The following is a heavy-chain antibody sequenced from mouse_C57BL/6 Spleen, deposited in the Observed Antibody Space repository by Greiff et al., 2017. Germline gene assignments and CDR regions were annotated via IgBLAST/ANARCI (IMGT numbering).Heavy chain of an antibody. CDR2: ISSGRSTI. D-gene: IGHD1-1*01. Sequence: EVQGVESGRGLVKPGGSLKLSCASSGFTFSDYGMHWVRQAQEKGLEWVAYISSGRSTIYYDDTVKGRFTISRDNAKNTLFLLRTGVRSEDTAVYYCARLYGSDYWGQGTTLTVSS. CDR1: GFTFSDYG. J-gene: IGHJ2*01. CDR3: ARLYGSDY. V-gene: IGHV5-17*01.